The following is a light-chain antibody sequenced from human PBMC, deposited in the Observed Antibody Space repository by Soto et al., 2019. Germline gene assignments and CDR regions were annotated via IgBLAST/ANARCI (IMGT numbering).Light chain of an antibody. V-gene: IGKV1-33*01. CDR3: QQYDNLPLYT. Sequence: DIQMTQSPSSLSASVGERVTITCQASQDISNYLNWYQQKPGKAPKLLIYDASNLKTGVPSRFSGSGSGTDFTFTISSLQPEDIATYYCQQYDNLPLYTFGQGTKLEIK. CDR2: DAS. J-gene: IGKJ2*01. CDR1: QDISNY.